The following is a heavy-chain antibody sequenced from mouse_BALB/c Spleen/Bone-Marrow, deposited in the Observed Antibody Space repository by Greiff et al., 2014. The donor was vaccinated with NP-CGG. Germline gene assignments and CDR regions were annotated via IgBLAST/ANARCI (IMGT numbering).Heavy chain of an antibody. Sequence: QVQLQQPGAELVKPGASVKMSCKASGYTFTSYWMHWVKQRPGQGLEWIGVIDSSDSYTSYNQKFKGKATLTVDTSSSTAYMQLSSLTSEDSAVYYCTIYYRSFAYWGQGTLVTVSA. CDR3: TIYYRSFAY. D-gene: IGHD2-14*01. CDR1: GYTFTSYW. CDR2: IDSSDSYT. V-gene: IGHV1S127*01. J-gene: IGHJ3*01.